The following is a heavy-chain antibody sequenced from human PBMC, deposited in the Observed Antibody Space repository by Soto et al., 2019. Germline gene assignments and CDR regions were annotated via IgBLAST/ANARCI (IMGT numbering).Heavy chain of an antibody. D-gene: IGHD1-26*01. J-gene: IGHJ6*02. Sequence: GGSLRLSCAASGFTFSSYSMNWVRQAPGKGLEWVSYISSSSSTIYYADSVKGRFTISRDNAKNSLYLQMNSLRDEETAVYYCARDLSVGATGSWKKTIYYYYYGMDVWGQGTTVTVSS. V-gene: IGHV3-48*02. CDR1: GFTFSSYS. CDR2: ISSSSSTI. CDR3: ARDLSVGATGSWKKTIYYYYYGMDV.